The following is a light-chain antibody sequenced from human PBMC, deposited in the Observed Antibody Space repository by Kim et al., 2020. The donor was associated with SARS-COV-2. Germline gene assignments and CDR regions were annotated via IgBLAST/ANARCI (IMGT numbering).Light chain of an antibody. V-gene: IGKV1-39*01. Sequence: DVQMTQFPSSLSASVGDRVTITCRASQSIRNFLHWYQQKPGKAPHLLIFATSNLQSGVPSRFSGGGSGTNFILTINSLQPEDSATYFCQQSFLTPLTFGGGTKVDIK. J-gene: IGKJ4*01. CDR2: ATS. CDR1: QSIRNF. CDR3: QQSFLTPLT.